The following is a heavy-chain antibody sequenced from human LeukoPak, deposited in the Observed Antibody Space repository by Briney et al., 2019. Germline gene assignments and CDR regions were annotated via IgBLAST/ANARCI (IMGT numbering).Heavy chain of an antibody. Sequence: GGSLRLSCVASGFTFGKYWMSWVRQAPGKGLEWVANIKLDGSEKNYVDSVKGRFTISRDNPKNSLYLQMNSLRAEDTAVYYCARYCGGDCYGMDVWGQGTTVTVSS. D-gene: IGHD2-21*02. CDR1: GFTFGKYW. CDR2: IKLDGSEK. J-gene: IGHJ6*02. V-gene: IGHV3-7*01. CDR3: ARYCGGDCYGMDV.